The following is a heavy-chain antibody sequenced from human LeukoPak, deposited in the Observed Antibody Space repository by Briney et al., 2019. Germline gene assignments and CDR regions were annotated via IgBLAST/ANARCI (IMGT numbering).Heavy chain of an antibody. J-gene: IGHJ4*02. CDR2: IYYSGST. CDR3: ARARRYCSGGSCYLYYIVY. V-gene: IGHV4-59*12. D-gene: IGHD2-15*01. CDR1: GGSISSYY. Sequence: SETLPLTCTVSGGSISSYYWSWIRQPPGKGLEWIGYIYYSGSTNYNPSLKSRVTISVDTSKNQFSLKLSSVTAADTAVYYCARARRYCSGGSCYLYYIVYRGQGTLVTVSS.